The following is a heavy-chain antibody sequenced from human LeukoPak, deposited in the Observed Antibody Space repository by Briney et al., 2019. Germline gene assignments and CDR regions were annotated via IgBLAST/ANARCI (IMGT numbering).Heavy chain of an antibody. D-gene: IGHD3-10*01. J-gene: IGHJ6*03. V-gene: IGHV4-59*12. Sequence: SETLSLTCTVSGGSISSYYWSWIRQPPGKGLEWIGYIYYSGSTNYNPALKSRVTISVDTSKNQFSLKLSSVTAADTAVYYCARDYYGSGSPGSLPYYSYNMDVWGKGTTVTVSS. CDR2: IYYSGST. CDR3: ARDYYGSGSPGSLPYYSYNMDV. CDR1: GGSISSYY.